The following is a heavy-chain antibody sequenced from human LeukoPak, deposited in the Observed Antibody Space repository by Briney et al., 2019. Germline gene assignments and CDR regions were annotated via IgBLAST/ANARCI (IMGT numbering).Heavy chain of an antibody. CDR3: AKTFIAVTNPIDY. J-gene: IGHJ4*02. CDR2: ISGGGTST. V-gene: IGHV3-23*01. CDR1: GFTFSSYA. D-gene: IGHD6-19*01. Sequence: GGSLRLSCAASGFTFSSYAMSWVRQAPGKGLEWVSVISGGGTSTYYADSVKGRFTISKDNSRNTLHLRMNSLRAEDTARYYCAKTFIAVTNPIDYCSQGTLVTVS.